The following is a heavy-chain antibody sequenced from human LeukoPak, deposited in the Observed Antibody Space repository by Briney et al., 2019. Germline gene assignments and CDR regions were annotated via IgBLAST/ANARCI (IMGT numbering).Heavy chain of an antibody. J-gene: IGHJ6*03. CDR1: GFTFSSYG. Sequence: GGSLRLSCAASGFTFSSYGMHWVRQAPGKGLEWVAVISYDGSNKYYADSVKGRFIISRDNANNTLYLQMNGLRDEDTGVYYALAGYYYYYMDVWGKGTTVTVSS. CDR3: LAGYYYYYMDV. CDR2: ISYDGSNK. D-gene: IGHD6-13*01. V-gene: IGHV3-30*03.